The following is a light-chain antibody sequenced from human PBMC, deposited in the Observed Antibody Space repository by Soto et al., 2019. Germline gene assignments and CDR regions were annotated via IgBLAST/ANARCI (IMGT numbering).Light chain of an antibody. Sequence: AIRMTQSPSSLSASTGDRVTITCRASQGISSYLAWYQQKPGKAPKLLIYAASTLQSGVPSRFSGSGSGTDFTLTICGLQSEGSATYYCQQYYRYPATFGPGTKVDIK. CDR1: QGISSY. CDR3: QQYYRYPAT. V-gene: IGKV1-8*01. CDR2: AAS. J-gene: IGKJ3*01.